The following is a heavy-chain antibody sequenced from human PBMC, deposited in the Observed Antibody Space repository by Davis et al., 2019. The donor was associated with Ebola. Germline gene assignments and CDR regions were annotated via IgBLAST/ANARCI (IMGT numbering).Heavy chain of an antibody. CDR1: GFTFSSYA. CDR3: ARVVTMIVVT. Sequence: GGSLRLSCAASGFTFSSYAMSWVRQAPGKGLEWVSAISSSGSTIYYADSVKGRFTISRDNAKNSLYLQMNSLRAEDTAVYYCARVVTMIVVTWGQGTLVTVSS. CDR2: ISSSGSTI. J-gene: IGHJ4*02. V-gene: IGHV3-48*04. D-gene: IGHD3-22*01.